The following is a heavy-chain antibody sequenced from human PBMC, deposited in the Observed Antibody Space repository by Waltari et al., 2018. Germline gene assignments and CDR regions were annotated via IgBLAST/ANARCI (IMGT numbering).Heavy chain of an antibody. CDR1: GFSLSPSGVG. CDR3: AHSRPYCTNGVCYLFDY. D-gene: IGHD2-8*01. Sequence: QITLKESGPTLVKPTQTLTLTCTFSGFSLSPSGVGVGWIRQPPGKALEWLALIYWNVDKRYSPSLKSRLTITKDTSKNQVVLTMTNMDPVDTATYYCAHSRPYCTNGVCYLFDYWGQGTLVTVSS. J-gene: IGHJ4*02. V-gene: IGHV2-5*01. CDR2: IYWNVDK.